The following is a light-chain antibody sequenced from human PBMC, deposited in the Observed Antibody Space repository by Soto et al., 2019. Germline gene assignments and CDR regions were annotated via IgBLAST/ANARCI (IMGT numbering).Light chain of an antibody. V-gene: IGKV3-20*01. CDR3: QQYGSSGT. CDR2: GAS. Sequence: EIVLTQSPATLSLSPGARATLSCRASQSVRSYLAWSQQKPGQAPRRRIYGASNRATGIPDRFSGSGSGTDFTLTISRLEPEDFAVYYCQQYGSSGTFGQGTKVDIK. J-gene: IGKJ1*01. CDR1: QSVRSY.